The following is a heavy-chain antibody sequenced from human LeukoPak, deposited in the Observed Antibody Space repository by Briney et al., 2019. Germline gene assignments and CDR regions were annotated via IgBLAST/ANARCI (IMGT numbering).Heavy chain of an antibody. CDR2: ISSSSSYI. V-gene: IGHV3-21*01. J-gene: IGHJ4*02. CDR3: ARDSSDYVWGSYRYKLDY. D-gene: IGHD3-16*02. CDR1: GFTFSSYS. Sequence: PGGSLRLSCAASGFTFSSYSMNWVRQAPGKGLEWVSSISSSSSYIYYADSVKGRFTISRDNAKNSLYLQMNSLRAEDTAVCYCARDSSDYVWGSYRYKLDYWGQGTLVTVSS.